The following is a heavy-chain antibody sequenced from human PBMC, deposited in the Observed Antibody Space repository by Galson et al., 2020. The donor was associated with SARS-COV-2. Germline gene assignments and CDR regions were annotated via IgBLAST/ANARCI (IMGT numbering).Heavy chain of an antibody. V-gene: IGHV4-59*01. CDR2: ISYSGST. J-gene: IGHJ6*02. Sequence: ETSETLSLTCSVSHGTISSYYWSWIRQPPGKGLEWIGYISYSGSTNYNPSLRSRVTISVDMSNNQFSLKLSSVTAADTAVYYCARDPAPRYGDNYYYGMDVWGRGTTVTVSS. CDR1: HGTISSYY. CDR3: ARDPAPRYGDNYYYGMDV. D-gene: IGHD4-17*01.